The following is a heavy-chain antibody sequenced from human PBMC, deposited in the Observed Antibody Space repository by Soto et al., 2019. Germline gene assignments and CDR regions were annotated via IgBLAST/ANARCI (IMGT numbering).Heavy chain of an antibody. CDR1: GGSISSYY. Sequence: PSETLSLACTVPGGSISSYYWSWIRQPAGKGLEWIGRIYTSGSTNYNPSLKSRVTMSVDTSKNQFSLKLSSVTAADTAVYYCARIGFGFWSGYSYNWFDPWGQGTLVTVS. V-gene: IGHV4-4*07. CDR2: IYTSGST. CDR3: ARIGFGFWSGYSYNWFDP. J-gene: IGHJ5*02. D-gene: IGHD3-3*01.